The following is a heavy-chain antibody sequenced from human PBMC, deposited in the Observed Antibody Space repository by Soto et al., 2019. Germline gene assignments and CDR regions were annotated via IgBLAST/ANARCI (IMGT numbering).Heavy chain of an antibody. Sequence: SETLSLTCTVSGGSISSSSYYWGCIRQPPGKGLEWIASIDYTGNTFYNPSLTSRVTISVDTSKNQFSLKVTSVTAAGTAVYYCARINKGYGTDSWGHGTLVTVSS. J-gene: IGHJ5*01. D-gene: IGHD5-18*01. CDR3: ARINKGYGTDS. CDR1: GGSISSSSYY. CDR2: IDYTGNT. V-gene: IGHV4-39*01.